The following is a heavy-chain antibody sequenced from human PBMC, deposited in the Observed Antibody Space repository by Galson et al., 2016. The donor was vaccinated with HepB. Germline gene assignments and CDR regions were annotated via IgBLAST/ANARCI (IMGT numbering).Heavy chain of an antibody. CDR2: IGPDGTRA. D-gene: IGHD1-26*01. CDR3: ARGDIVGAIFDY. CDR1: GFAFGTYA. Sequence: SLRLSCAASGFAFGTYAMSWVRQAPGKGLEWVAGIGPDGTRAHYADSVKGRFTISRDNFKNTLSLQINNLGGEDTAVYYCARGDIVGAIFDYWGQGTLVTVSS. V-gene: IGHV3-23*01. J-gene: IGHJ4*02.